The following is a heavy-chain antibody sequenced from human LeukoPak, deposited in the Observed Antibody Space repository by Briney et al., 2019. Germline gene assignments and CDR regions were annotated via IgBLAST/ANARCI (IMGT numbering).Heavy chain of an antibody. D-gene: IGHD3-10*01. Sequence: GRSLRLSCAASGFTFSSYGMHWVRQAPGKGLEWVAVIWYDGSNKYYADSVKGRFTISRDNARDSLYLQMNSLRVEDTAVYYCARAYNYGSGTYRALAYWGQGTLVTVSS. CDR2: IWYDGSNK. CDR1: GFTFSSYG. CDR3: ARAYNYGSGTYRALAY. J-gene: IGHJ4*02. V-gene: IGHV3-33*01.